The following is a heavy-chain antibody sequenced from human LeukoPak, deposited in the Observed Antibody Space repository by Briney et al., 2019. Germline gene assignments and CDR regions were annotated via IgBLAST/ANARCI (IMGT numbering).Heavy chain of an antibody. J-gene: IGHJ6*02. CDR3: AKDAGRSRTELYGV. Sequence: GGSLRLSCAASGFTFSSYAMSWVRQAPGKGLEWVSAISGSGGSTYYADSVKGRFTISRGNSKNTLYLQMNSLRAEDTAVYYCAKDAGRSRTELYGVWGQGTTVTVSS. V-gene: IGHV3-23*01. D-gene: IGHD1-26*01. CDR1: GFTFSSYA. CDR2: ISGSGGST.